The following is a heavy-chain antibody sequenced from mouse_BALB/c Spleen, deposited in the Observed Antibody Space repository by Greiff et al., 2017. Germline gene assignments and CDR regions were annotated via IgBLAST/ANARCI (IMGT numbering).Heavy chain of an antibody. J-gene: IGHJ1*01. V-gene: IGHV3-8*02. CDR2: ISYSGST. D-gene: IGHD4-1*01. CDR3: ARYLTAPYWYFDV. CDR1: GDSITSGY. Sequence: VQLKESGPSLVKPSQTLSLTCSVTGDSITSGYWNWIRKFPGNKLEYMGYISYSGSTYYNPSLKSRISITRDTSKNQYYLQLNSVTTEDTATYYCARYLTAPYWYFDVWGAGTTVTVSS.